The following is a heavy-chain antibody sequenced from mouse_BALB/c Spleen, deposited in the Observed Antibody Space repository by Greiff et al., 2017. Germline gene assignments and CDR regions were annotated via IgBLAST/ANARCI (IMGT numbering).Heavy chain of an antibody. J-gene: IGHJ2*01. CDR2: IDPANGNT. D-gene: IGHD1-2*01. CDR1: GFNIKDTY. V-gene: IGHV14-3*02. Sequence: VQLQQSGAELVKPGASVKLSCTASGFNIKDTYMHWVKQRPEQGLEWIGRIDPANGNTKYDPKFQGKATITVDTSSNTAYLQLSSLTSEDTAVYYCARNYGYGYFDYWGQGTTLTVSS. CDR3: ARNYGYGYFDY.